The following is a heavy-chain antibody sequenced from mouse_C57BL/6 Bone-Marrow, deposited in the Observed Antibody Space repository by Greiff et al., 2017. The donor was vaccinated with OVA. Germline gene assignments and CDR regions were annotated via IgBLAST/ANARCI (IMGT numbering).Heavy chain of an antibody. Sequence: QVTLKVSGPGISQPSQTLSLTCSFSGFSLSTFGMGVGWIRQPSGKGLVWLVHLRWDDDKYYNPALKSRLTNSKATAKNQVCLRMANVDTADTATYYCAGMRVAMDYWGQGTSVTVSS. CDR3: AGMRVAMDY. CDR2: LRWDDDK. V-gene: IGHV8-8*01. CDR1: GFSLSTFGMG. J-gene: IGHJ4*01.